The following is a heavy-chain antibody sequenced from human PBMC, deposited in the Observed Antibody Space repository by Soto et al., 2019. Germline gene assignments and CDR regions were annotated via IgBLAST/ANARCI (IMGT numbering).Heavy chain of an antibody. Sequence: QVPLVQSGAEVKKPGASVKVSCKASGYTFTSYGISWVRQAPGQGLEWMGWISAYNGNTNYAQKLQGRVTMTTDTSTSTDYMEVRSLRSDDTVVYYCARQGAHLELYDVDYYYGMDVWGQGTTVTVSS. CDR2: ISAYNGNT. D-gene: IGHD1-7*01. CDR1: GYTFTSYG. CDR3: ARQGAHLELYDVDYYYGMDV. V-gene: IGHV1-18*01. J-gene: IGHJ6*02.